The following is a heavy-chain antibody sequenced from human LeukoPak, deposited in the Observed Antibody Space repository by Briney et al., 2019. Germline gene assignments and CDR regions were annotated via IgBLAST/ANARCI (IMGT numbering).Heavy chain of an antibody. CDR3: ARLPGGSGWNYGFDP. V-gene: IGHV5-51*01. D-gene: IGHD6-19*01. J-gene: IGHJ5*02. CDR1: GYSFTSYW. CDR2: IYPGDSDT. Sequence: GESLKISCKGSGYSFTSYWIGWVRQMPGKGLEWMGIIYPGDSDTRYSPSFQGQVTISADKSISTAYLQWSSLKASDTAMYYCARLPGGSGWNYGFDPWGQGTLVTVSS.